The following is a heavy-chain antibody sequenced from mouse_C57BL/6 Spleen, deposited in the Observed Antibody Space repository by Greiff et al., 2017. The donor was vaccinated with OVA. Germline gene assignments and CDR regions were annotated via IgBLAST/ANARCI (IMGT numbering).Heavy chain of an antibody. J-gene: IGHJ2*01. CDR1: GYAFTNYL. CDR2: INPGSGGT. CDR3: ARSFTTVVAQYFDY. Sequence: VQVVESGAELVRPGTSVKVSCKASGYAFTNYLIEWVKQRPGQGLEWIGVINPGSGGTNYNEKFKGKATLTADKSSSTAYMQLSSLTSEDSAVYFCARSFTTVVAQYFDYWGQGTTLTVSS. V-gene: IGHV1-54*01. D-gene: IGHD1-1*01.